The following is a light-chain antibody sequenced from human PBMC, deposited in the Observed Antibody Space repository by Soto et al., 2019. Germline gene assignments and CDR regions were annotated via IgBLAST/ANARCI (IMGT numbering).Light chain of an antibody. CDR3: QQANSFPLT. CDR2: AAA. J-gene: IGKJ3*01. V-gene: IGKV1-12*01. Sequence: DIQMTQSPSSLSASVGDRVTITCRASQGIGSWLAWYQQKPGRAPKILIYAAASLQSGVPSRFSATFSGTDFTLTINSLQPEDVASYFCQQANSFPLTFGPGTKVDI. CDR1: QGIGSW.